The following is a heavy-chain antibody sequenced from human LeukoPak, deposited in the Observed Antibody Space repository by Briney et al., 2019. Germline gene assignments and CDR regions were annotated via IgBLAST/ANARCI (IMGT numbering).Heavy chain of an antibody. Sequence: PSDTLSLTCTVSGGSISSGGYCWSWIPQHPGKGLEWIGYIYYSGSTYYTPSLKSRVTISVDTSKNQFSLKLSSVTAADTAVYYCASESPLRFIDYWGQGTLVTVSS. J-gene: IGHJ4*02. V-gene: IGHV4-31*03. D-gene: IGHD5-12*01. CDR3: ASESPLRFIDY. CDR2: IYYSGST. CDR1: GGSISSGGYC.